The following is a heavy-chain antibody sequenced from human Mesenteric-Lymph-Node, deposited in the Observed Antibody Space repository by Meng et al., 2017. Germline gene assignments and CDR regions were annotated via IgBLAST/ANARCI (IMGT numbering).Heavy chain of an antibody. D-gene: IGHD3-22*01. CDR3: ASSDYYRSDY. V-gene: IGHV4-4*02. Sequence: QVLLQESGPGRVKPSGTLSLPCAGSGGSISRSDWWSWVRQPPGKGLEWIGETSHSGSTNYSPSLKSRVTISLDKSKNQLSLKLNSVTAADTAVYYCASSDYYRSDYWGQGTLVTVSS. J-gene: IGHJ4*02. CDR2: TSHSGST. CDR1: GGSISRSDW.